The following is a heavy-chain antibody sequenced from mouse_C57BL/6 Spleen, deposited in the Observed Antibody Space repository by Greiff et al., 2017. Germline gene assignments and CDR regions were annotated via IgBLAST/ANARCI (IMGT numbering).Heavy chain of an antibody. V-gene: IGHV1-81*01. CDR2: IYPRSGNT. CDR1: GYTFTSYG. CDR3: ARWGDYAMDY. J-gene: IGHJ4*01. Sequence: VQLQESGAELARPGASVKLSCKASGYTFTSYGISWVKQRPGQGLEWIGEIYPRSGNTYYNEKFKGKATLTADKSSSTAYMELRRLTSEDSAVYFCARWGDYAMDYWGQGTSVTVSS.